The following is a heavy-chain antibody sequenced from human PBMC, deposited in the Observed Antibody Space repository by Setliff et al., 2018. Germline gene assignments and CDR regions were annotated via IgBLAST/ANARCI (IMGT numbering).Heavy chain of an antibody. D-gene: IGHD1-1*01. V-gene: IGHV3-74*01. CDR2: INSDGSST. CDR1: GFSFSNYW. Sequence: GGSLRLSCAASGFSFSNYWMHWVRQAPGKGLVWVSRINSDGSSTNYADSVKGQFTVSRDNAKNTLYLQMNSLRAEDTAVYYCARDGHNVYYFDYWGLGTLVTVS. CDR3: ARDGHNVYYFDY. J-gene: IGHJ4*02.